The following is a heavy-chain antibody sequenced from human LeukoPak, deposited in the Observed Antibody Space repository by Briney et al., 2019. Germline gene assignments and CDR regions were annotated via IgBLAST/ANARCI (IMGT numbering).Heavy chain of an antibody. V-gene: IGHV3-7*01. CDR3: ARVRYFDWLGPFDY. D-gene: IGHD3-9*01. CDR2: IKQDGSEK. Sequence: GGSLRLSCTASEFTFSIYWMSWVRQAPGKGLEWVANIKQDGSEKYYVDSVKGRFTISRDNAKKSLYLQMNSLRAEDTAVYYCARVRYFDWLGPFDYWGQGTLVTVSS. CDR1: EFTFSIYW. J-gene: IGHJ4*02.